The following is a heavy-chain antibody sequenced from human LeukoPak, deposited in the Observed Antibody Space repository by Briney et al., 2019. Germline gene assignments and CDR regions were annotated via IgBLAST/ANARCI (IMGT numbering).Heavy chain of an antibody. D-gene: IGHD6-13*01. CDR2: LYSGGST. Sequence: GGSLRLSCAASGFTVSANYMSWVRQAPGKGLEWVSVLYSGGSTYYADSVKGRFTISRDNSKNTLYLQMHSLRAEDTAVYYCAKDNVAAAGRYFDYWGQGTLVTVSS. V-gene: IGHV3-66*01. CDR3: AKDNVAAAGRYFDY. J-gene: IGHJ4*02. CDR1: GFTVSANY.